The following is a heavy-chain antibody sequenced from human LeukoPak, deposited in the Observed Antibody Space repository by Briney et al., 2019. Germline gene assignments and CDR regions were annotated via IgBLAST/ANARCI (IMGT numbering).Heavy chain of an antibody. J-gene: IGHJ4*02. Sequence: PGGSLRPSCAASGLAFSAYKMHWVRQAPRKGLVWFSRISTDGYTTDYADFVQGRFTASRDNTKNTWSLEMNSLRAEDTAVYYCVVGGSPGYWGQGTLVTVSS. CDR2: ISTDGYTT. D-gene: IGHD2-15*01. V-gene: IGHV3-74*01. CDR1: GLAFSAYK. CDR3: VVGGSPGY.